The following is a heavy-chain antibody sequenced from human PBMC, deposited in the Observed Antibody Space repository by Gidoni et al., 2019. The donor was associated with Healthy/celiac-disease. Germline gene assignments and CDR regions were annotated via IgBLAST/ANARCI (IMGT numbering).Heavy chain of an antibody. Sequence: AASGFTFSSYSMNWVRQAPGTGLEWVSYISSSSSTIYYADSVKGRFTISRDNAKNSLYLQMNSLRDEDTAVYYCARDGKYYYDSSGSHFDYWGQGTLVTVSS. CDR3: ARDGKYYYDSSGSHFDY. V-gene: IGHV3-48*02. D-gene: IGHD3-22*01. CDR1: GFTFSSYS. J-gene: IGHJ4*02. CDR2: ISSSSSTI.